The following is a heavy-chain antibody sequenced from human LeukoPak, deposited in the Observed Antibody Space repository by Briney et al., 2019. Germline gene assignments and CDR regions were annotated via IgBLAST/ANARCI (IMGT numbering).Heavy chain of an antibody. J-gene: IGHJ3*02. Sequence: PGGSLRLSCAASGFTFSSYSMNWVRQAPGKGLEWVSSISSSSSYIYYADSVKGRFTISRDNAKNSLYLQMNSLRAEDTAVYYCARDEGVVPAANDAFDIWGQGTMVTVSS. D-gene: IGHD2-2*01. CDR2: ISSSSSYI. V-gene: IGHV3-21*01. CDR3: ARDEGVVPAANDAFDI. CDR1: GFTFSSYS.